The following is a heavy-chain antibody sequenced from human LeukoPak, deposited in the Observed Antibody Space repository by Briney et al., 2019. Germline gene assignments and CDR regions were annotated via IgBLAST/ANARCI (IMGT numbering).Heavy chain of an antibody. J-gene: IGHJ4*02. CDR2: TYYSGSGTT. CDR3: ARDMSQKWFYY. V-gene: IGHV4-59*01. D-gene: IGHD3-22*01. Sequence: SETLSLTCTVSSGSISSDYWSWIRQSPGKGLEWIGSTYYSGSGTTNYNPSLKSRVTMSIDRSKSLFSPRLSSVTAADTAVYYCARDMSQKWFYYWGQGALVTVSS. CDR1: SGSISSDY.